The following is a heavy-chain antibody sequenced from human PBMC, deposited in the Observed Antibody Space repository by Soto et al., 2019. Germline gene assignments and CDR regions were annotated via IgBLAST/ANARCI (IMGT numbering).Heavy chain of an antibody. CDR3: ARDGIGGTVFRGFCDY. V-gene: IGHV3-33*01. D-gene: IGHD1-7*01. CDR2: IWYDGSNK. CDR1: GSIFSGYG. Sequence: QKYLVESGGGVVQPGGSLRLSCVASGSIFSGYGMHWVRQAPGKGLEWVAVIWYDGSNKYYADSVKGRFTISRDNSKNMLYLQIDSLRAEDTAVYYCARDGIGGTVFRGFCDYWGQGTLVIVSS. J-gene: IGHJ4*02.